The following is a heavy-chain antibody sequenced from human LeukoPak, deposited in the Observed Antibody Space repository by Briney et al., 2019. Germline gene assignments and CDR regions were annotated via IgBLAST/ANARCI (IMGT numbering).Heavy chain of an antibody. Sequence: GGSLRLSCAASGFTFDDYGMSWVRHAPGKGLEWVSGINWNGGSTVYADSVKGRFTISRDNAKNSLYLQMNSLRAEDTALYYCARMDIVVVPAAIGDYFDYWGQGTLVTVSS. CDR3: ARMDIVVVPAAIGDYFDY. CDR1: GFTFDDYG. V-gene: IGHV3-20*04. CDR2: INWNGGST. J-gene: IGHJ4*02. D-gene: IGHD2-2*02.